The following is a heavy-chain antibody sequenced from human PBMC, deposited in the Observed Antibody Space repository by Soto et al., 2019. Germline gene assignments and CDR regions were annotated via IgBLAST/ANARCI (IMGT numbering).Heavy chain of an antibody. CDR1: GYTLTEFS. J-gene: IGHJ3*02. Sequence: ASVKVSCKISGYTLTEFSMHWGRQAPGQGLEWMGIINPSSGGTSYAQKFQGRVTMTRDTSTSTVYMELSSLRSEDTAVYYCARGLAVAGNDAFDIWGQGTMVTVSS. CDR3: ARGLAVAGNDAFDI. CDR2: INPSSGGT. D-gene: IGHD6-19*01. V-gene: IGHV1-46*01.